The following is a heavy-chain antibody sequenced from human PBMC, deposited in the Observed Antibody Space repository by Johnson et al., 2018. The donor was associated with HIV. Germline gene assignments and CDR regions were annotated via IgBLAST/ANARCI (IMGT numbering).Heavy chain of an antibody. CDR3: AKETQYKVGWDAVDL. V-gene: IGHV3-23*04. Sequence: VQLVESGGGLVQPGGSLRLSCAASGLTFRSHEFSWVRQPPGKGLEWVSAISAGTDGPYYADSVKGRFTISRDNSKNTVYLLMNRLRAEDTAVYYCAKETQYKVGWDAVDLWGQGTMVTVSS. CDR2: ISAGTDGP. CDR1: GLTFRSHE. D-gene: IGHD1-14*01. J-gene: IGHJ3*01.